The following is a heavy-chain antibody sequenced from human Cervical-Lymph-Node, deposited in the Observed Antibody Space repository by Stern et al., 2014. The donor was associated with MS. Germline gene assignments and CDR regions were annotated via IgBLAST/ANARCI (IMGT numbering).Heavy chain of an antibody. CDR1: GYTFAGYH. Sequence: LQLEESGAEVKTPGASVKVSCKASGYTFAGYHVQWVRQAPGQGLEWMGWILPKTGDTNYAQKFQGRVSMTGDTSISTAYMELSGLTFDDTATYYCARDRDFSSWGDFDYWGQGTLVTVSP. CDR3: ARDRDFSSWGDFDY. D-gene: IGHD6-13*01. CDR2: ILPKTGDT. J-gene: IGHJ4*02. V-gene: IGHV1-2*02.